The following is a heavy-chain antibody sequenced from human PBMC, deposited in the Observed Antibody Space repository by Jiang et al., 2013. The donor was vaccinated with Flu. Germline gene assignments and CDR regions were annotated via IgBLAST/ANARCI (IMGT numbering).Heavy chain of an antibody. CDR1: TFSNYW. V-gene: IGHV3-7*03. Sequence: TFSNYWMSWVRQAPGKGLEWVANIKQDGSEKYYEDSVKGRFTISRDNAKNSLYLQMNSLRAEDTAVYYCARLIVGAVDYWGQGTLVTVSS. CDR2: IKQDGSEK. D-gene: IGHD1-26*01. CDR3: ARLIVGAVDY. J-gene: IGHJ4*02.